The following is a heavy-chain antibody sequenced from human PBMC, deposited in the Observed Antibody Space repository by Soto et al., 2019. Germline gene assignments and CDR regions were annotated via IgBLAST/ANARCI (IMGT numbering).Heavy chain of an antibody. Sequence: QVQLQASGPGLVKPSGTLSLTCAVSGGSISSSNCWSWVRQPPGKGLEWIGEIYRSGTTNYKPSLQSQVTISVDRSQSQYAPKLNSVTAADTAVYYCARQGGWYVDYWGQGTLVTVSS. D-gene: IGHD6-19*01. V-gene: IGHV4-4*02. CDR3: ARQGGWYVDY. J-gene: IGHJ4*02. CDR2: IYRSGTT. CDR1: GGSISSSNC.